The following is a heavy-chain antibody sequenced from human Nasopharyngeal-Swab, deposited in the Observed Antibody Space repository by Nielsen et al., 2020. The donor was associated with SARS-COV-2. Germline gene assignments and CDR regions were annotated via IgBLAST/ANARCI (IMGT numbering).Heavy chain of an antibody. Sequence: ASVKVSCKASGYTFTSYGISWVRQAPGQGLEWMGWISAYNGNTNYAQKLQGRVTMTTDTSTSTAYMELRSLRSDDTAVYYCAREGDTAMAYYYYYMDVWGKGTTVTVSS. D-gene: IGHD5-18*01. V-gene: IGHV1-18*04. J-gene: IGHJ6*03. CDR3: AREGDTAMAYYYYYMDV. CDR1: GYTFTSYG. CDR2: ISAYNGNT.